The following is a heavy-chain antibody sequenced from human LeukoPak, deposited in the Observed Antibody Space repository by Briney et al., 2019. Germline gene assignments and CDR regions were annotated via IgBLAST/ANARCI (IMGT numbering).Heavy chain of an antibody. CDR3: ARVDTVGYGDKYNWFDP. CDR1: GGTFSSYA. J-gene: IGHJ5*02. Sequence: GASVTVSCTASGGTFSSYAISWVRQAPGQGLEWMGGIIPIFGTANYAQKFQGRVTITADESTSTAYMELSSLRSEDTAVYYCARVDTVGYGDKYNWFDPWGQGTLVTVSS. V-gene: IGHV1-69*13. D-gene: IGHD4-17*01. CDR2: IIPIFGTA.